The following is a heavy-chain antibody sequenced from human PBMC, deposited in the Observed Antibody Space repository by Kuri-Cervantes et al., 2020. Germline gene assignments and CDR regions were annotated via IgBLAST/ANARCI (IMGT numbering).Heavy chain of an antibody. Sequence: ETLSLTCAASGFTFRNYVMSWVRQAPGKVPEWVSSVSADGGSTYYADSVKGRFTISRDNSKNTLYLQMNSLRAEDTAVYYCAKSVWELQPFPFDYWGQGTLVTVSS. D-gene: IGHD1-26*01. V-gene: IGHV3-23*01. CDR3: AKSVWELQPFPFDY. CDR1: GFTFRNYV. J-gene: IGHJ4*02. CDR2: VSADGGST.